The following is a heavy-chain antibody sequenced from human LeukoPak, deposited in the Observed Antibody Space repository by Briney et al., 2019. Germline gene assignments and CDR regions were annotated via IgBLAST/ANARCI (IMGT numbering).Heavy chain of an antibody. V-gene: IGHV1-69*13. CDR3: ARVGHYYDSSGTWAFDI. Sequence: SVKVSCKASGYTFTSYGFSWVRQAPGQGLEWMGWIIPIFGTANYAQKFQGRVTTTADESTSTAYMELSSLRSEDTAVYYCARVGHYYDSSGTWAFDIWGQGTMVTVSS. J-gene: IGHJ3*02. CDR2: IIPIFGTA. D-gene: IGHD3-22*01. CDR1: GYTFTSYG.